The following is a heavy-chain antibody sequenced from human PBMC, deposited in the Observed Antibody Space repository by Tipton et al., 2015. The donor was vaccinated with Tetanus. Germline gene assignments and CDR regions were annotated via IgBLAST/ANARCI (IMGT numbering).Heavy chain of an antibody. J-gene: IGHJ1*01. Sequence: VQLVQSGAEVKKPGESLKISCKGSGYSFTSYWIGWVRQMPGKGLEWMGIIYPGDSDTRYSPSFQGQVTISAEKSISPAYLQWSSLKASDTAMYYCARLETYYYDSSGYTAEYFQHWGQGTLVTVSS. CDR2: IYPGDSDT. D-gene: IGHD3-22*01. V-gene: IGHV5-51*01. CDR1: GYSFTSYW. CDR3: ARLETYYYDSSGYTAEYFQH.